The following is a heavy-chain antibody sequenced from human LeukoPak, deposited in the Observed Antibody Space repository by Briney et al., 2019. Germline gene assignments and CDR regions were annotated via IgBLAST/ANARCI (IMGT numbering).Heavy chain of an antibody. CDR2: ISSSSSYI. V-gene: IGHV3-21*01. CDR1: GFTFSSYS. CDR3: ARRSPLGHFGSLYVDY. D-gene: IGHD3-16*01. J-gene: IGHJ4*02. Sequence: GGSLRLSCAASGFTFSSYSMNWVRQAPGKGLEWVSSISSSSSYIYYADSVKGRFTISRDNAKNSLYLQMNSLRAEDTAVYYCARRSPLGHFGSLYVDYWGQGTLVTVSS.